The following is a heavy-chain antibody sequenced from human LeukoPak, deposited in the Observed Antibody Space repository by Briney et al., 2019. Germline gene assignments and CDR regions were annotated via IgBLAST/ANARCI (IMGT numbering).Heavy chain of an antibody. V-gene: IGHV4-59*01. CDR3: ARADIVVVPAAGLYYMDV. D-gene: IGHD2-2*01. CDR2: IYYSGST. CDR1: GGSISSYY. Sequence: SETLSLTCTVSGGSISSYYWSWIRQPPGKGLEWIGYIYYSGSTNYNPSLKSRVTISVDTSKNQFSLKLSSVTAADTAVYYCARADIVVVPAAGLYYMDVWGKGTTVTVSS. J-gene: IGHJ6*03.